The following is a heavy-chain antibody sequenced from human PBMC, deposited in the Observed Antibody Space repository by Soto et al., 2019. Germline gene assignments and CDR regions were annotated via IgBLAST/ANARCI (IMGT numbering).Heavy chain of an antibody. CDR2: IRSKAYGGTT. D-gene: IGHD4-17*01. CDR3: TRAYDYGDSGYFDY. J-gene: IGHJ4*02. CDR1: GFTFGDYA. Sequence: GGSLRLSCTASGFTFGDYAMIWFRQAPGKGLEWVGFIRSKAYGGTTEYAASVKGRFTISRDDSKSIAYLQMNSLKTEDTAVYYCTRAYDYGDSGYFDYWGQGTLVTVSS. V-gene: IGHV3-49*03.